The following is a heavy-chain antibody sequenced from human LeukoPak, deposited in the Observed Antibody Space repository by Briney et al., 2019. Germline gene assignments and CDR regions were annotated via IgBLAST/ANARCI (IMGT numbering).Heavy chain of an antibody. Sequence: QAGGSLRLSCAASGVTFSSYDMHRVRQAPGKGLEWVANIKQDGSEKYYVDSVKGRFTISRDNAKNSLYLQMNSLRAEDTAVYYCARLLMVRGYYFDYWGQGTLVTVSS. D-gene: IGHD3-10*01. V-gene: IGHV3-7*03. CDR1: GVTFSSYD. CDR3: ARLLMVRGYYFDY. J-gene: IGHJ4*02. CDR2: IKQDGSEK.